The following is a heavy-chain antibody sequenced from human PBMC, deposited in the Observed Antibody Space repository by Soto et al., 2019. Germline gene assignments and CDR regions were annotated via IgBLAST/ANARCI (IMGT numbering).Heavy chain of an antibody. CDR1: GVSIRSSSYY. J-gene: IGHJ6*02. CDR2: IYYSGST. V-gene: IGHV4-39*01. Sequence: SETLSLTCTFSGVSIRSSSYYWGWIRQPPGKGLEWIGSIYYSGSTYYNPSLKSRVTISVDTSKNQFSLKLSSVTAADTAVYYCARHIAVAGAYYYYYGMDVWGQGTTVTVSS. D-gene: IGHD6-19*01. CDR3: ARHIAVAGAYYYYYGMDV.